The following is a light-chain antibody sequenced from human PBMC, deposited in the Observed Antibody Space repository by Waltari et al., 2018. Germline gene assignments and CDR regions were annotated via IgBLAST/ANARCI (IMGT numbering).Light chain of an antibody. Sequence: DIHMTQSPSSLSASVGDRVSIPYRASQNIHKFLNWYQQQPGKAPKLLIYAASNLQGGVPSWFSGSGSGTDFTLTISSLQPADFATYYCQQSYSTPYTFGQGTKVEIK. J-gene: IGKJ2*01. CDR1: QNIHKF. CDR2: AAS. V-gene: IGKV1-39*01. CDR3: QQSYSTPYT.